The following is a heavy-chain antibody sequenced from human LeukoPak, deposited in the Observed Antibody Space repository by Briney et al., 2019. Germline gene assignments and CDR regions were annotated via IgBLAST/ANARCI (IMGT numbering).Heavy chain of an antibody. CDR1: GGSISSSSYY. Sequence: PSETLSLTFTVSGGSISSSSYYWGWIRQPPGKGLEWIGIIYYSGRTFYNPSLKSRVTISVDTSKNQFSLKLSSVTAADTAVYYCARLYYYDSSGSGDYWGQGTLVTVSS. D-gene: IGHD3-22*01. CDR2: IYYSGRT. V-gene: IGHV4-39*07. J-gene: IGHJ4*02. CDR3: ARLYYYDSSGSGDY.